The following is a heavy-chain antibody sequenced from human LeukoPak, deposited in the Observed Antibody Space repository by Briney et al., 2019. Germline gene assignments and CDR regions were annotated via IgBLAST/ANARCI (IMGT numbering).Heavy chain of an antibody. Sequence: GGSLRLSCAASGFTFSSYAMNWVRQAPGRGLEWVSYISSSGSTIYYADSVKGRFTISRDNAKNSLYLQMNSLRAEDTAVYYCAELGITMIGGVWGKGTTVTISS. CDR3: AELGITMIGGV. CDR1: GFTFSSYA. J-gene: IGHJ6*04. D-gene: IGHD3-10*02. CDR2: ISSSGSTI. V-gene: IGHV3-48*03.